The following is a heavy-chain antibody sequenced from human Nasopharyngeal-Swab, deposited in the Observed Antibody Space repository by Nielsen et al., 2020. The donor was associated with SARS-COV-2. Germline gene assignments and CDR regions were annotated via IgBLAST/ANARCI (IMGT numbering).Heavy chain of an antibody. CDR3: AREGGATLKGLDY. D-gene: IGHD1-26*01. CDR1: GFTFRNYG. CDR2: IWYDGTNK. J-gene: IGHJ4*02. Sequence: GESLKISCAASGFTFRNYGMHWVRQAPGKGLEWVANIWYDGTNKYYADSVKGQFTISRDNSKNTLYLQMNSLRAEDTAVYYCAREGGATLKGLDYWGQGTLVTVSS. V-gene: IGHV3-33*01.